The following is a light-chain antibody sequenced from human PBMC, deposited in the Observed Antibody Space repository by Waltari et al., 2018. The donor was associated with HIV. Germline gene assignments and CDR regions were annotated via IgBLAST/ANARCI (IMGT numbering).Light chain of an antibody. CDR1: QGIGDH. J-gene: IGKJ4*01. CDR2: VAT. CDR3: LQCDTYPLT. V-gene: IGKV1-17*01. Sequence: DVQMTQSPSSLSAPVGDRVPITCRASQGIGDHLNWFQQRPGEAPKRLIYVATNLQSGVPSRFSGSGSGTEFTLTISRLQPEDCATDDGLQCDTYPLTFGGGATGELK.